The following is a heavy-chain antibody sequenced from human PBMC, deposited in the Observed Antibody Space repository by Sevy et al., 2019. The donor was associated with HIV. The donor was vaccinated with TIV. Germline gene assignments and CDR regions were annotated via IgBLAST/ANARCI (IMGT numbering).Heavy chain of an antibody. Sequence: GGSLRLSCAASGFTFSSYAMHWVRQAPGKGLEYVSAISNNGGSTYYANSVKGRFTISRDNSKNTLYLQMGSLRAEDMAVYYCARGLRYSSSWYYFDYWGQGTLVTVSS. CDR3: ARGLRYSSSWYYFDY. D-gene: IGHD6-13*01. CDR2: ISNNGGST. CDR1: GFTFSSYA. J-gene: IGHJ4*02. V-gene: IGHV3-64*01.